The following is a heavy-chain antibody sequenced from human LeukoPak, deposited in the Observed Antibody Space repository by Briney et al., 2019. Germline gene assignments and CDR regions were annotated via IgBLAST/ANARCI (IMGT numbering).Heavy chain of an antibody. J-gene: IGHJ5*02. CDR3: ARGPYGGDWFDP. D-gene: IGHD3-10*01. Sequence: ASVKVSCKASGYTFTSYDINWVRQATGQGLEWMGWMNPNSGNTGYAQKFQGRVTMTRNTSISTAYMELSSLRPEDTAVYYCARGPYGGDWFDPWGQGTLVTVSS. CDR1: GYTFTSYD. V-gene: IGHV1-8*01. CDR2: MNPNSGNT.